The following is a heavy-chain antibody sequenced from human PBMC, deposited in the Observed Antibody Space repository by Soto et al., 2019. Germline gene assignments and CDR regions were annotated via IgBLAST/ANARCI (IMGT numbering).Heavy chain of an antibody. CDR1: GGTFSSYA. V-gene: IGHV1-69*13. CDR3: ARERIWCSSTSCPPYYGMDV. CDR2: IIPIFGTA. J-gene: IGHJ6*02. D-gene: IGHD2-2*01. Sequence: GASVKVSCKASGGTFSSYAISWVRQAPGQGLEWMGGIIPIFGTANYAQKFQGRVTITADESTSTAYMELSSLRSEDTAVYYCARERIWCSSTSCPPYYGMDVWGQGTTVTVSS.